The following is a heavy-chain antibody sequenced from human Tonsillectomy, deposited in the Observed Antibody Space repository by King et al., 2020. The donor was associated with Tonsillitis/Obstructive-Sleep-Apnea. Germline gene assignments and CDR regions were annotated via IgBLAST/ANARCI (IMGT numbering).Heavy chain of an antibody. CDR2: IYYSGST. V-gene: IGHV4-39*01. CDR1: GGSISRSSYY. Sequence: QLQESGPGLVKPSETMSLTCTVSGGSISRSSYYWGWIRQPPGKGLEWIGGIYYSGSTYYNPSLKSRVTISVDTSKNQFSLKLSSVTAADTAVYYCARGVYCSRTSCQRWVWGKGTTVTVSS. D-gene: IGHD2-2*01. CDR3: ARGVYCSRTSCQRWV. J-gene: IGHJ6*04.